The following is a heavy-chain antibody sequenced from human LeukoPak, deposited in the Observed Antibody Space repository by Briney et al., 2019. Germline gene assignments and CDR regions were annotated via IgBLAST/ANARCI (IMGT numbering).Heavy chain of an antibody. D-gene: IGHD3-10*01. V-gene: IGHV1-69*06. CDR2: IVPAFGTT. J-gene: IGHJ4*02. CDR3: ARVGGPMVRGVFDS. Sequence: GGSVKVSCKASAGTFSNYGFTWVRQAPGQGLECMGAIVPAFGTTNYAEKFQERVTTTSDTSTSTVYMQLSSLRPEDAAVYYCARVGGPMVRGVFDSWGQGTLLTVSS. CDR1: AGTFSNYG.